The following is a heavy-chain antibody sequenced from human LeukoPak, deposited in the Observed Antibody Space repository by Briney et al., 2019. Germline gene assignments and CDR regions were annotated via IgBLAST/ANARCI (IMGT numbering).Heavy chain of an antibody. CDR2: ISGSGGST. CDR1: GFTFSSYA. D-gene: IGHD6-13*01. V-gene: IGHV3-23*01. Sequence: PGGSLRLSCAASGFTFSSYAMSWVRQAPGKGPEWVSAISGSGGSTYYADSVKGRFTISRDNSKNTLYLQMNSLRAEDTAVYYCARRIAAAGSFDYWGQGTLVTVSS. J-gene: IGHJ4*02. CDR3: ARRIAAAGSFDY.